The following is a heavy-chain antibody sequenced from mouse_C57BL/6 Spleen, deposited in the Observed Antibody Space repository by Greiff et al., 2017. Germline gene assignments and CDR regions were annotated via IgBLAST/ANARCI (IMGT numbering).Heavy chain of an antibody. Sequence: EVKLVESGPELVKPGASVKMSCKASGYTFTDYNMHWVKQSHGKSLEWIGYINPNNGGTSYNQKFKGKATLTVNKSSSTAYMELRSLTSEDSAVYYCARTGYDYDYAMDYWGQGTSVTVSS. CDR3: ARTGYDYDYAMDY. D-gene: IGHD2-4*01. CDR1: GYTFTDYN. V-gene: IGHV1-22*01. CDR2: INPNNGGT. J-gene: IGHJ4*01.